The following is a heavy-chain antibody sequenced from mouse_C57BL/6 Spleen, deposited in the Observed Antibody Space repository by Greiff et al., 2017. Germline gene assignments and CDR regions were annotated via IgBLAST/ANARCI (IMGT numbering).Heavy chain of an antibody. D-gene: IGHD2-4*01. V-gene: IGHV3-6*01. CDR2: ISYDGSN. Sequence: ESGPGLVKPSQSLSLTCSVTGYSITSGYYWNWIRQFPGNKLEWMGYISYDGSNNYNPSLKNRISITRDTSKNQFFLKLNSVTTEDTATYYCARGDYDEAMDYWGQGTSVTVSS. CDR1: GYSITSGYY. CDR3: ARGDYDEAMDY. J-gene: IGHJ4*01.